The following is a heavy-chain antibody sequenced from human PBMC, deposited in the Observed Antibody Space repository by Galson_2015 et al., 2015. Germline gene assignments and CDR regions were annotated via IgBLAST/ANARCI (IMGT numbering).Heavy chain of an antibody. CDR3: ARHEAVARLYDAFEI. CDR1: GYSFTSYW. J-gene: IGHJ3*02. D-gene: IGHD6-19*01. V-gene: IGHV5-51*01. Sequence: QSGAEVTKPGESLQISCKGSGYSFTSYWIGWVRQMPGKGLEWMGIIYPGDSDTRYSPSFQGQVTISADKSISTAYLQWSSLKASDTAMYYCARHEAVARLYDAFEIWGQGTMVTVSS. CDR2: IYPGDSDT.